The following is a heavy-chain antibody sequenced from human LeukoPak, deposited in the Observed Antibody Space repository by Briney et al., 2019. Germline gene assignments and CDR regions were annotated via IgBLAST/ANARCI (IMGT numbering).Heavy chain of an antibody. CDR3: ARSSDYYGSGGGDV. CDR2: ISSSSSYI. V-gene: IGHV3-21*01. J-gene: IGHJ6*04. CDR1: GFTFSSYS. D-gene: IGHD3-10*01. Sequence: PGGSLRLSCAASGFTFSSYSMNWVRQAPGKGLEWVSSISSSSSYIYYADSVKGRFTISRDNAKNSLYLQMNSLRAEDTAVYYCARSSDYYGSGGGDVWGKGTTVTVSS.